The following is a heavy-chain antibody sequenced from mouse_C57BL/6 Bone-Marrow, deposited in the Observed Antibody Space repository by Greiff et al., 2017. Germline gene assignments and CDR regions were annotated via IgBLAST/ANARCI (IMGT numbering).Heavy chain of an antibody. J-gene: IGHJ2*01. CDR2: IYPGDGDT. Sequence: QVQLKQSGPELVKPGASVKISCKASGYAFSSSWMNWVKQRPGKGLEWIGRIYPGDGDTNYNGKFKGKATLTVDKSSSTAYMQLSSLTSEDSAVYFCARWSTTVVALYYFDYWGQGTTLTVSS. CDR1: GYAFSSSW. V-gene: IGHV1-82*01. D-gene: IGHD1-1*01. CDR3: ARWSTTVVALYYFDY.